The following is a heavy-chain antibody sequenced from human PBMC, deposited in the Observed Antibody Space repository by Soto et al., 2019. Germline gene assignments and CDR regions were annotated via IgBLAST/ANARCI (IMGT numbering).Heavy chain of an antibody. CDR3: ARDGVGPHGMDV. J-gene: IGHJ6*02. CDR1: GASVTSYY. CDR2: IYTSGNT. D-gene: IGHD2-8*01. V-gene: IGHV4-4*07. Sequence: QVQLQGSDPRLLKPSETLSLTCTVSGASVTSYYWSWIRQPAGKGLDWIGRIYTSGNTDYNPSLKSRVTLSLETSQNQVSLKLSSVTAADTAIYYCARDGVGPHGMDVWRQGTTVTVSS.